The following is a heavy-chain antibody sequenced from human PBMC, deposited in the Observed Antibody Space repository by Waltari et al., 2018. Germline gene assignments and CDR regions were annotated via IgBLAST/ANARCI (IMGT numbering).Heavy chain of an antibody. D-gene: IGHD3-3*01. J-gene: IGHJ4*03. CDR2: IHPGDSGT. CDR3: ARHTPPGGLEWTGFDY. V-gene: IGHV5-51*01. CDR1: GYSFTSYW. Sequence: EVQLVQSGAEVKKPGESLKISCKGSGYSFTSYWFGWVRQMPGKDLEGLGIIHPGDSGTRYNPSFQGQVTISADKSSSTAYLQWSRLKASDTAMDYCARHTPPGGLEWTGFDYWGQGTLVTVSS.